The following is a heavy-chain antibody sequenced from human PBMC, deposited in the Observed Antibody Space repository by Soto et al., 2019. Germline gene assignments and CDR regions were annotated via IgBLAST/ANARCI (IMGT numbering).Heavy chain of an antibody. Sequence: QVQLVQSGAEVKKPGSSVKVSCKASGGTFSSYAISWVRQAPGQGLEWMGGIIPIFGTANYAQKFQGRVTITADESKSTAYMELGSLRAEDKAVYYGARDRPTDYGGNSGHFDYWGQGTLVTVSS. CDR1: GGTFSSYA. CDR3: ARDRPTDYGGNSGHFDY. J-gene: IGHJ4*02. D-gene: IGHD4-17*01. V-gene: IGHV1-69*12. CDR2: IIPIFGTA.